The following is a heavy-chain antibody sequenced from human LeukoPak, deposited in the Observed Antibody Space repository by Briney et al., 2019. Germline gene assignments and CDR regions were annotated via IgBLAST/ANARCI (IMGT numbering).Heavy chain of an antibody. V-gene: IGHV3-64*01. J-gene: IGHJ4*02. CDR2: ISSNGGST. D-gene: IGHD5-18*01. CDR1: GFTFSSYA. Sequence: GGSLRLSCAASGFTFSSYAMHWVRQAPGKGLEYVSAISSNGGSTYYANSVKGRFTISRDNSKNTLYLQMGSLRAEDMAVYYCARVGRGYSYGYLGLAYWGQGTLVTVSS. CDR3: ARVGRGYSYGYLGLAY.